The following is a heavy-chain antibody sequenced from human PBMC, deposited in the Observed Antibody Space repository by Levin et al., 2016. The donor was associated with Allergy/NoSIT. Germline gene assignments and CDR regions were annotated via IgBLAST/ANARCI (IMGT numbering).Heavy chain of an antibody. D-gene: IGHD1-26*01. CDR3: ASQAVGATTGGWFDP. Sequence: WIRQPPGKGLEWIGEINHSGSTNYNPSLKSRVTISVDTSKNQFSLKLSSVTAADTAVYYCASQAVGATTGGWFDPWGQGTLVTVSS. CDR2: INHSGST. J-gene: IGHJ5*02. V-gene: IGHV4-34*01.